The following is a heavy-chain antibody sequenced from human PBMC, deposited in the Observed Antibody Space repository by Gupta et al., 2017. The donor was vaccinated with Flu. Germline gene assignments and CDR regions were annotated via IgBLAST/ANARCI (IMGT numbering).Heavy chain of an antibody. V-gene: IGHV3-30*18. Sequence: QVHLVESGGGVVQPGRSLGLSCAASDFTFSDYGMHWVSQAPGKGLEWVAVFSYDGYNKYYADSVKGRFTISRDNSKNTLYLQMNSLRVEDTAVYYCAKAKDGGYYYYYMDVWGKGTTVTVSS. J-gene: IGHJ6*03. D-gene: IGHD3-10*01. CDR2: FSYDGYNK. CDR3: AKAKDGGYYYYYMDV. CDR1: DFTFSDYG.